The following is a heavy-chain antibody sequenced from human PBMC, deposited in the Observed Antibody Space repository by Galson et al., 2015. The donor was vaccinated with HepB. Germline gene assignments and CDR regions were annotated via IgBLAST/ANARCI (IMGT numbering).Heavy chain of an antibody. J-gene: IGHJ6*02. D-gene: IGHD1-1*01. CDR1: GFTVSSNH. CDR2: IYSGGST. V-gene: IGHV3-53*01. Sequence: SLRLSCAASGFTVSSNHMSWVRQAPGKGLEWVSVIYSGGSTYYADSVKGRFTISRDNSKNTLYLQMNSLRAEDTAVYYCASPNGNYYYYGMDVWGQGTTVTVSS. CDR3: ASPNGNYYYYGMDV.